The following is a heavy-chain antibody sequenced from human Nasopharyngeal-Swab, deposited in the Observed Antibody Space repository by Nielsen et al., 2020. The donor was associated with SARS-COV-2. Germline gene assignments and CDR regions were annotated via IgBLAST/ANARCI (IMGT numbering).Heavy chain of an antibody. CDR2: ISPYNGNT. CDR1: GYIFTSYG. D-gene: IGHD6-19*01. CDR3: ARDGGAVAGTLYHYYYMDV. V-gene: IGHV1-18*04. J-gene: IGHJ6*03. Sequence: ASVKVSCKASGYIFTSYGISWVRRAPGQGLEWMGWISPYNGNTNYAQKLQGRVTMTTDTSTSSAYMELRSLRSDDTAVYYCARDGGAVAGTLYHYYYMDVWGTGTTVTVSS.